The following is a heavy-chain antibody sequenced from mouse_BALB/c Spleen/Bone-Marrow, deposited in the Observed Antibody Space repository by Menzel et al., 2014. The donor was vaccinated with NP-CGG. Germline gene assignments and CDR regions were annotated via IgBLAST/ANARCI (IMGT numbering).Heavy chain of an antibody. CDR1: GFNIKDYY. V-gene: IGHV14-4*02. Sequence: DVQLQESGAELVRSGASVKLSCTASGFNIKDYYMHWVKQRPEQGLEWIGWIDPGNGDTEYAPKFQGKATMTAVTSSNTAYLQLSSLTSEDTAVYYCNAEHGNYHYFDYWGQGTALTVSS. D-gene: IGHD6-1*01. CDR3: NAEHGNYHYFDY. CDR2: IDPGNGDT. J-gene: IGHJ2*01.